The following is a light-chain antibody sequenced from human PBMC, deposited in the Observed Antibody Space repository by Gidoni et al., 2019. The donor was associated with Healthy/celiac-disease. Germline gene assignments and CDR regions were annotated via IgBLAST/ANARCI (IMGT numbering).Light chain of an antibody. J-gene: IGKJ2*04. CDR3: QQSYSTRCS. CDR1: QSISSY. V-gene: IGKV1-39*01. Sequence: DIQMTQSPSSLSASVGDRVTITCRASQSISSYLNWYQQKPGKATKLLIYAASSLQSGVPSRFSGSGSGTDCNLTISSLQTEDFATYYCQQSYSTRCSFGQGTKLEIK. CDR2: AAS.